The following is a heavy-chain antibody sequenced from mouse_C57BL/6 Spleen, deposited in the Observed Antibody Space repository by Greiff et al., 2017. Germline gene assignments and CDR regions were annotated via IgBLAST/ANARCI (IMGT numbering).Heavy chain of an antibody. V-gene: IGHV1-80*01. CDR3: ARSTSNRYAMGY. D-gene: IGHD2-1*01. J-gene: IGHJ4*01. Sequence: QVHVKQSGAELVKPGASVKISCKASGYAFSSYWMNWVKQRPGKGLEWIGQIYPGDGDTTYNGKFKGKATLTADKSSSTAYMQLSSLTSEDSAVYFCARSTSNRYAMGYWGQGTSVTVSS. CDR1: GYAFSSYW. CDR2: IYPGDGDT.